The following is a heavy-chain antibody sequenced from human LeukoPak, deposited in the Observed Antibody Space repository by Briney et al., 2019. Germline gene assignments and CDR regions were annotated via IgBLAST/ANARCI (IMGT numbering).Heavy chain of an antibody. Sequence: PGGSLRLSCAASGFTFSTYAMSWVRQAPGKGLEWVSAISGSGGSTYYADSEKGRFTISRDNSKNTLYLQMNSLRAEDTAVYYCAKDLGISGWSFDYWGQGTLVTVSS. CDR2: ISGSGGST. D-gene: IGHD3-10*01. J-gene: IGHJ4*02. V-gene: IGHV3-23*01. CDR3: AKDLGISGWSFDY. CDR1: GFTFSTYA.